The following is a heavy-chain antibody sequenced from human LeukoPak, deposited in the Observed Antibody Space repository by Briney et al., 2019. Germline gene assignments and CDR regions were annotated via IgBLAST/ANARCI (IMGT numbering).Heavy chain of an antibody. CDR2: ISYDGSNK. Sequence: GRSLRLSCAASGFTFSSYAMHWVRQAPGKGLEWVAVISYDGSNKYYADSVKGRFTISRDNSKNTLYLQMNSLRAEDTAVYYRAREVSSGWFFDYWGQGTLVTVSS. J-gene: IGHJ4*02. CDR3: AREVSSGWFFDY. CDR1: GFTFSSYA. V-gene: IGHV3-30*04. D-gene: IGHD6-19*01.